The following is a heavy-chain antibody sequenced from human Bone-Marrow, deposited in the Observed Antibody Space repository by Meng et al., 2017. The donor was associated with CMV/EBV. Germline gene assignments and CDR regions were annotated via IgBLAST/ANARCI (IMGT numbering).Heavy chain of an antibody. Sequence: TFSSYTISWGRQAPGQGLEWMGRIIPILGIANYAQKFQGRVTITADKSTSTAYMELSSLRSEDTAVYYCARDPRSWGSSSSGLLFDYWGQGTLVTVSS. V-gene: IGHV1-69*04. CDR2: IIPILGIA. J-gene: IGHJ4*02. CDR3: ARDPRSWGSSSSGLLFDY. CDR1: TFSSYT. D-gene: IGHD6-6*01.